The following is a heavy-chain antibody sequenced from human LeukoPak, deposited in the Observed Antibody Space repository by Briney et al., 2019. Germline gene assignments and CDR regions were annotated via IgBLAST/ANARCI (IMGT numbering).Heavy chain of an antibody. D-gene: IGHD6-13*01. CDR1: GGSFSGDY. CDR2: INHSGST. V-gene: IGHV4-34*01. Sequence: SETLSLTCAVYGGSFSGDYWSWIRQPPGKGLEWIGEINHSGSTNYNPSLKSRVTISVDTSKNQFSLKLSSVAAADTAVYYCARGPPFQYSSSWYTSYYDYYMDVWGKGTTVTVSS. CDR3: ARGPPFQYSSSWYTSYYDYYMDV. J-gene: IGHJ6*03.